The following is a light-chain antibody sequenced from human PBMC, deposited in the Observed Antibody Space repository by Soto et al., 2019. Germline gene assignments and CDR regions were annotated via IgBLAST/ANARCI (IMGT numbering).Light chain of an antibody. Sequence: DIQMTQAPSSLSASIEDRVTITCRLSQSIDKFLNWYQQKPGKAPTLLIYAASSLQSGVSSRFSRSGSGTDFTLTILSLQPEECASYPCHQSYSAAYTFGQGEKVEI. CDR3: HQSYSAAYT. CDR2: AAS. V-gene: IGKV1-39*01. J-gene: IGKJ2*01. CDR1: QSIDKF.